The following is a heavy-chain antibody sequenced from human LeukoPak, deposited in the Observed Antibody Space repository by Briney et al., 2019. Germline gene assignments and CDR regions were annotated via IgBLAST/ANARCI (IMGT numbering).Heavy chain of an antibody. V-gene: IGHV3-48*02. CDR1: GFPFSSYN. CDR3: ARAMYYFEY. J-gene: IGHJ4*02. CDR2: ISSSSSSI. Sequence: AGGSLRLSCVGSGFPFSSYNMNWVRRAPGKGLEWVSYISSSSSSIYYADSVRGRFTISRDNAKNSLYLQMNSLRDEDTAVYSCARAMYYFEYWGQGTLVTVSS.